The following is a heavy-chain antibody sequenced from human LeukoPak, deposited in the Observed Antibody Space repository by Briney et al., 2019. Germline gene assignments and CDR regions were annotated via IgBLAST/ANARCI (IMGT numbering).Heavy chain of an antibody. V-gene: IGHV3-23*01. J-gene: IGHJ3*02. Sequence: GGSLRLSCAASGFTFSSSAMSWVRQVPGKGLEWVSGISASGGSTSYADSVRGRFTISRDNSKNTLYVQMNSLRDEDTAVYYCAKDWGSGSYQPDAFDIWGQGTMVTVSS. CDR2: ISASGGST. D-gene: IGHD1-26*01. CDR1: GFTFSSSA. CDR3: AKDWGSGSYQPDAFDI.